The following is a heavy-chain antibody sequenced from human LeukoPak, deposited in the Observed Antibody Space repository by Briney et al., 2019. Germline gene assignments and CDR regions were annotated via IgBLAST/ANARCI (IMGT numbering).Heavy chain of an antibody. D-gene: IGHD3-16*01. CDR3: AREPPGGGFDY. Sequence: GGPLRLSCTASGFTVSSDYMSWVRQAPGKGLEWVSVVYSGGNTYYADSVKGRFTISRDNSKNTLYLQMNSLRAEDTAVYYCAREPPGGGFDYWGQGTLVTVSS. V-gene: IGHV3-66*01. CDR2: VYSGGNT. CDR1: GFTVSSDY. J-gene: IGHJ4*02.